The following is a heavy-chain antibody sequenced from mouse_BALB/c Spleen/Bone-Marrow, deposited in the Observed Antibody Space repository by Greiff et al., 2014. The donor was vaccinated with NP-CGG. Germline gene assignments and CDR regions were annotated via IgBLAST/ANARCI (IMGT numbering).Heavy chain of an antibody. V-gene: IGHV2-9*02. CDR1: GFSLTSYG. D-gene: IGHD2-4*01. CDR2: IWAGGST. CDR3: ASPIYYDSPLFAY. Sequence: VKLQESGPGLVAPSQSLSITCTVSGFSLTSYGVHWVRQPPGKGLEWLGVIWAGGSTNYNSALMSRLSISKDNSKSQVFLKMNSLQTDDTAMYYCASPIYYDSPLFAYWGPGPLVTVSA. J-gene: IGHJ3*01.